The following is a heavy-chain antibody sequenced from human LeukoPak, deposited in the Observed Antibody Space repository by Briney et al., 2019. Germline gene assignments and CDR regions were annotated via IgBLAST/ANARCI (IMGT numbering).Heavy chain of an antibody. CDR2: VHYSGSI. J-gene: IGHJ4*02. V-gene: IGHV4-59*01. CDR3: ARVPPLPGIAAAGSFDY. D-gene: IGHD6-13*01. Sequence: SETLSLTCTVSGGSISSYYWSWIRQPPGKGLEWIGYVHYSGSINYNPSLKSRVTISVDTSKNQFSLKLSSVTAADTAVYYCARVPPLPGIAAAGSFDYWGQGTLVTVSS. CDR1: GGSISSYY.